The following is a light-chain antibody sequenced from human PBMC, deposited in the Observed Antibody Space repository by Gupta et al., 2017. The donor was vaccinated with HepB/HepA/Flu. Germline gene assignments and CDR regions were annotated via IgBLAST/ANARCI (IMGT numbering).Light chain of an antibody. V-gene: IGKV1-5*03. CDR1: QSISSW. CDR3: QQYNSYRLT. CDR2: MAS. Sequence: DTQMTQPPSTLSASVGGRVTITCRTSQSISSWWAWYQQKPGKAPKLLIYMASSLESGVPSRFSGSGSGTKFTLTIISLQPDDFATYYCQQYNSYRLTFGGGTKVEIK. J-gene: IGKJ4*01.